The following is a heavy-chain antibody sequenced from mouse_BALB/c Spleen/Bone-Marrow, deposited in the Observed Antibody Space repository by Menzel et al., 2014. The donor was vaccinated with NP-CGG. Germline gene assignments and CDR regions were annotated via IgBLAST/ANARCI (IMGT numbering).Heavy chain of an antibody. Sequence: EVMLVESGGGLVQPGGSLRLSCATSGFTFTDYYMNWVRQPPGKALEWLVFIRNKANGYTTEYSTSVKGRFTISRDNSQSILYLQMNTLRGEDSATYYCARDKGRVFFDYWGQGTTLTVSS. CDR1: GFTFTDYY. CDR3: ARDKGRVFFDY. CDR2: IRNKANGYTT. V-gene: IGHV7-3*02. J-gene: IGHJ2*01.